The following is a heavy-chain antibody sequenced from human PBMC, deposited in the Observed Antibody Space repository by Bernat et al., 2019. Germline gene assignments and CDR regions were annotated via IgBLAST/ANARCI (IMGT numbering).Heavy chain of an antibody. D-gene: IGHD6-19*01. V-gene: IGHV4-4*02. CDR3: ARAHIVSGVAGTFRWLAS. Sequence: QVQLQESGPGLVKPSGTLSLTCAVSGGSISSSNWWSWVRQPPGKGLEWIGEIYHSGSTNYNPSLKSRVTISVDKSNTQSSLKLSSATAADPAVSYCARAHIVSGVAGTFRWLASWGQGTLAPVSS. CDR2: IYHSGST. CDR1: GGSISSSNW. J-gene: IGHJ5*01.